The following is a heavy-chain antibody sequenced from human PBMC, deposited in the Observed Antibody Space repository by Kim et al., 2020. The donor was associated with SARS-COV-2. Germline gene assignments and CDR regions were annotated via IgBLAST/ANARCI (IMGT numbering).Heavy chain of an antibody. Sequence: SETLSLTCAVYGGSFSGYYWSWIRQPPGKGLELFGEINHICSTNYNPSLKSRVTISVDTSKNQFSLKLSSVTAADTAVYYCARGRSGSYPRGAFDIWGQGTMVTVSS. V-gene: IGHV4-34*01. D-gene: IGHD1-26*01. CDR3: ARGRSGSYPRGAFDI. CDR2: INHICST. J-gene: IGHJ3*02. CDR1: GGSFSGYY.